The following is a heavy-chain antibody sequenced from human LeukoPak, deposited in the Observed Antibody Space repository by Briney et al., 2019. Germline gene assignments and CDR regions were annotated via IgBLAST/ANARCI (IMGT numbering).Heavy chain of an antibody. CDR1: GGSIYSSNSY. J-gene: IGHJ5*02. V-gene: IGHV4-39*07. Sequence: SETLSLTCTVSGGSIYSSNSYWAWIRQSPGQGLEWIGSIFYGGSTFYNPSLKRQATISVDTSKNQFSLNLTSVTAADTAVYYCARDAKRFYAANWFDPWGQGTPVTVSS. CDR2: IFYGGST. D-gene: IGHD2/OR15-2a*01. CDR3: ARDAKRFYAANWFDP.